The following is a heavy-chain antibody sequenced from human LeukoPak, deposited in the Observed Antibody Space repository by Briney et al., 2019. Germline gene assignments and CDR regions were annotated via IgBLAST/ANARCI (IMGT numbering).Heavy chain of an antibody. D-gene: IGHD5-18*01. V-gene: IGHV3-23*01. Sequence: GGSLRLSCAASAFTFSIYSMSWVRQAPGKELGWVSTISGSGGSTHYADSVKGRFTISRDNSKNTLYLQMNSLRADDTAVYYCVRGYSYGWFYPWGQGTLVTVSS. CDR2: ISGSGGST. CDR3: VRGYSYGWFYP. CDR1: AFTFSIYS. J-gene: IGHJ5*02.